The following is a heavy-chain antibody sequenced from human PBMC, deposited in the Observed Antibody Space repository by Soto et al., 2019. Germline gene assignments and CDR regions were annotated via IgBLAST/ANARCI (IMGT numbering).Heavy chain of an antibody. CDR2: ISDDGTNK. CDR3: ARAGSSRGLWLGPDY. CDR1: GFTFSGYA. J-gene: IGHJ4*02. Sequence: VQLVGSGGGLVKPGGSLRLSCAASGFTFSGYAMHCVRQAPGKGLEWVAVISDDGTNKHYADSVRGRFTISRDNSKNTLNLQMDSLRPEDTAVYYCARAGSSRGLWLGPDYWGQGTQVTVSS. V-gene: IGHV3-30-3*01. D-gene: IGHD5-18*01.